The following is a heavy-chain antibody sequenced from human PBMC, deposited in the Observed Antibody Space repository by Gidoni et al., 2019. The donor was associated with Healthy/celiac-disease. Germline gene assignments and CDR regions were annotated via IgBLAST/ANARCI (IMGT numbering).Heavy chain of an antibody. D-gene: IGHD6-13*01. CDR3: ARGYSSSWYRN. J-gene: IGHJ4*02. Sequence: QVQLQQWGAGLLKPSETLSLTCAVYGGSFSGYYWSWIRQPPGKGLEWIGEINHSGSTNYNPSLKSRVTISVDTSKNQLSLKLSSVTAADTAVYYCARGYSSSWYRNWGQGTLVTVSS. CDR1: GGSFSGYY. CDR2: INHSGST. V-gene: IGHV4-34*01.